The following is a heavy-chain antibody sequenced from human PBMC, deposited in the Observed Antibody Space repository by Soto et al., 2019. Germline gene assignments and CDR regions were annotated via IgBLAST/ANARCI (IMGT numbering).Heavy chain of an antibody. Sequence: QVQLVETGGGLVKPGGSLRLSCAASGFAFKEYSMTWLRQAPGKGLEWVSLISGRGITIHYAASMKGRFTISRDNAKKSLFLQMDSLRPDDTAVYNFARLLSVSYEDYYYMYVWCKGTTVTVSS. CDR2: ISGRGITI. CDR3: ARLLSVSYEDYYYMYV. CDR1: GFAFKEYS. V-gene: IGHV3-11*01. J-gene: IGHJ6*03. D-gene: IGHD3-16*01.